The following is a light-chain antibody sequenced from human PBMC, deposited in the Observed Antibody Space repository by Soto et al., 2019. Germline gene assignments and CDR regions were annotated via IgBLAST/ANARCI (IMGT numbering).Light chain of an antibody. CDR1: SSDIGAHHY. CDR3: GSYTRTSAPYV. V-gene: IGLV2-14*03. CDR2: DVG. J-gene: IGLJ1*01. Sequence: QSALTQPASVSGSPGQSITISCTGTSSDIGAHHYVSWYQQYPGKAPKLMIFDVGDRPSGISFRFSGSKSGNTASLTISGLQAEDEAIYSCGSYTRTSAPYVFGTGTKLTVL.